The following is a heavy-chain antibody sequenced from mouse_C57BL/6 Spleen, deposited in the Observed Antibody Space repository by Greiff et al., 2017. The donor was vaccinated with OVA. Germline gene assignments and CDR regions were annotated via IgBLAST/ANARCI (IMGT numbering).Heavy chain of an antibody. Sequence: EVQVVESGEGLVKPGGSLKLSCAASGFTFSSYAMSWVRQTPEKRLEWVAYISSGGDYIYYADTVKGRFTISRDNARNTLYLQMSSLKSEDTAMYYCTRDTYGSSYYFDYWGQGTTLTVSS. CDR3: TRDTYGSSYYFDY. D-gene: IGHD1-1*01. CDR2: ISSGGDYI. J-gene: IGHJ2*01. V-gene: IGHV5-9-1*02. CDR1: GFTFSSYA.